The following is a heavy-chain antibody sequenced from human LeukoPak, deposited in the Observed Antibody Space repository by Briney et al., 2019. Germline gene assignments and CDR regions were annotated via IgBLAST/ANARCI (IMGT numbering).Heavy chain of an antibody. CDR3: AKVTGDFDY. D-gene: IGHD7-27*01. J-gene: IGHJ4*02. Sequence: SGGSLRLSCAASGFTFSSYAMSWVRQAPGKGLEWVSTISGSGGSTNYADSVKGRFTISRDNSENTLYLQMNSLRAEDTAVYYCAKVTGDFDYWGQGTLVTVSS. V-gene: IGHV3-23*01. CDR2: ISGSGGST. CDR1: GFTFSSYA.